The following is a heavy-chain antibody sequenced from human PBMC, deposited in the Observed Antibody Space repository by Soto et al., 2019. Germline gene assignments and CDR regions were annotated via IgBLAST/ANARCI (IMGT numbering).Heavy chain of an antibody. CDR1: GFTFDDYA. CDR3: AKSGDSSGYYPAFFDY. CDR2: ISWNSGSI. V-gene: IGHV3-9*01. D-gene: IGHD3-22*01. Sequence: EVQLVESGGGLVQPGRSLRLSCAASGFTFDDYAMHWVRQAPGKGLEWVSGISWNSGSIGYADSVKGRFTISRDNAKNSLYRQMNSLRAEDTALYYCAKSGDSSGYYPAFFDYWGQGTLVTVSS. J-gene: IGHJ4*02.